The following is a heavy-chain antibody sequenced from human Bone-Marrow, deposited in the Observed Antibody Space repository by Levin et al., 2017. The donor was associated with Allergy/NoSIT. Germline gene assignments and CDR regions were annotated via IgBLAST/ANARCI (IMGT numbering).Heavy chain of an antibody. CDR1: FFPFLSSS. CDR2: ITSSGYIT. D-gene: IGHD3-22*01. J-gene: IGHJ4*02. V-gene: IGHV3-23*01. Sequence: HSGGSLRLSFSSSFFPFLSSSLLFFLHSPLKGLEWVSSITSSGYITYLADSLKGRIAISRDNSRDTLFLEMNSLRDDDTAVYYCAKDLDYYDGSGYDSWGQGTLVTVSP. CDR3: AKDLDYYDGSGYDS.